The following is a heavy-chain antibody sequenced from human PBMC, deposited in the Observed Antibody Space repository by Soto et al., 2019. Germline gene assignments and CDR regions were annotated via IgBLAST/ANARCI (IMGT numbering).Heavy chain of an antibody. CDR2: ISGSGGST. V-gene: IGHV3-23*01. D-gene: IGHD3-9*01. Sequence: GSLRLSCAASGFTFSSYAMSWVRQAPGKGLEWVSAISGSGGSTYYADSVKGRFTTSRDNSKNTLYLQMNSLRAEDTAVYYCAKAEEYDILTGYHHWGQGTLVTVSS. CDR3: AKAEEYDILTGYHH. CDR1: GFTFSSYA. J-gene: IGHJ5*02.